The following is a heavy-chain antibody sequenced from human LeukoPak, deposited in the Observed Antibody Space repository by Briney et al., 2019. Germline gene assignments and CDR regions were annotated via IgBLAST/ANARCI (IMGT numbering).Heavy chain of an antibody. CDR1: GFSFNNSG. CDR2: IRSAGSNK. CDR3: AQRVPWDYHFDY. Sequence: GGSLRLSCAASGFSFNNSGMHWVRQAPGKGLEWVAFIRSAGSNKYYADSVKGRFTISRDNSKNTLFMQMNSLRAEDTAVYYCAQRVPWDYHFDYWGQGTLVTVSP. V-gene: IGHV3-30*02. D-gene: IGHD1-26*01. J-gene: IGHJ4*02.